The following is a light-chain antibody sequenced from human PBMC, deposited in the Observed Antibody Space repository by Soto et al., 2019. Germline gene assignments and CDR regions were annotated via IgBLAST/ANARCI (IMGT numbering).Light chain of an antibody. J-gene: IGLJ1*01. CDR1: SSNIGADYD. CDR3: QSYDSSLSGWV. Sequence: QSALTQPPSVSGAPGQRVTISCTGSSSNIGADYDVHWYQHLPGTAPKLLIYGDTNRPSGVPDRFSGSKSGTSASLAITGLQAEDEADYYCQSYDSSLSGWVFGTGTKVTVL. V-gene: IGLV1-40*01. CDR2: GDT.